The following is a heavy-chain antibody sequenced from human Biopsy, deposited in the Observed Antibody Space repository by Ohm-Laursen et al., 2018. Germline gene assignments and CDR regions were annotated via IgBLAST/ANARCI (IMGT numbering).Heavy chain of an antibody. Sequence: SLRLSCAASGFTFSPYTMTWFRQAPGKGLEWVSSISSSGNFMYYTDSVKGRFTISRDNAKNSLYLQMNSLRAEDTALYYCARIFLVGVTPGYGMDVWGQGTTVTVSS. CDR2: ISSSGNFM. J-gene: IGHJ6*02. CDR1: GFTFSPYT. D-gene: IGHD1-26*01. V-gene: IGHV3-21*01. CDR3: ARIFLVGVTPGYGMDV.